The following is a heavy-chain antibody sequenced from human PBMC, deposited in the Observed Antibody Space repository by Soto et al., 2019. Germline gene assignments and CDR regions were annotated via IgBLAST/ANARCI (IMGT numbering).Heavy chain of an antibody. D-gene: IGHD3-22*01. V-gene: IGHV3-30-3*01. CDR1: GFTFSRYA. CDR3: ATSSGYKFGGNYFDY. CDR2: ISYDGSNK. J-gene: IGHJ4*02. Sequence: QVQLVESGGGVVQPGRSLRLSCAASGFTFSRYAMHWVRQAPGKGLEWVAVISYDGSNKYYADSVKGRFTISRDNSKNTLYLQMNSLRAEDTAVYYCATSSGYKFGGNYFDYWGQGTLVTVSS.